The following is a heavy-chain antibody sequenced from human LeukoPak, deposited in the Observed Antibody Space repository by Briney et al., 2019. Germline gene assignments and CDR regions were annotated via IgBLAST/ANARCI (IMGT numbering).Heavy chain of an antibody. CDR2: ISGSGGST. J-gene: IGHJ4*02. V-gene: IGHV3-23*01. CDR3: AKGINMIVVVMSYLDY. D-gene: IGHD3-22*01. Sequence: GGSLRLSCAASGFTFSSDAMSWVRQAPGKGLEWVSAISGSGGSTYYADSVKGRFTISRDNSKNTLYLQMNSLRAEDTAVYYCAKGINMIVVVMSYLDYWGQGTLVTVSS. CDR1: GFTFSSDA.